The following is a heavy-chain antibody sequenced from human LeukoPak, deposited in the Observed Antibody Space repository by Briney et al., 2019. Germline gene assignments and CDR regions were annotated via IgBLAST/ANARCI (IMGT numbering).Heavy chain of an antibody. CDR3: VRFSSSWSYFDC. V-gene: IGHV4-59*01. CDR1: GGSIRNYY. CDR2: IIYSGST. J-gene: IGHJ4*02. Sequence: PSETLSLTCTVSGGSIRNYYWNWIRQPPGKGLEWIGHIIYSGSTNYNPSLKSRVTLSVDTSKNQFSLKLSSVTAADTALYYCVRFSSSWSYFDCWGQGTLVTVSS. D-gene: IGHD6-13*01.